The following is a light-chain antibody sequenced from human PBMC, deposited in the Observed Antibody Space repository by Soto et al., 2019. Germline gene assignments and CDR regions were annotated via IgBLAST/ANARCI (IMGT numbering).Light chain of an antibody. J-gene: IGLJ1*01. Sequence: QYVLTQPPSASGSPGQSVTLSCTETNSDVGGYNYVSWYQQHPGKAPKLMIYEVSKRPSGVPDRFSGSKSGNTASLTVSGLQAEDEADYYCSSYAGSNTHVFGTGTKVTVL. V-gene: IGLV2-8*01. CDR2: EVS. CDR3: SSYAGSNTHV. CDR1: NSDVGGYNY.